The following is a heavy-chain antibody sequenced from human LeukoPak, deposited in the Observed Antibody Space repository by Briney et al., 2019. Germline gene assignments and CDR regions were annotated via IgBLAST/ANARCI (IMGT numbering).Heavy chain of an antibody. CDR1: GYTFTSHG. D-gene: IGHD3-10*01. J-gene: IGHJ5*02. CDR3: ARDPYVLLWFGEFGWFDP. Sequence: GASVKVSCKASGYTFTSHGISWVRQAPGQGLEWMGWISTYNGNTNYAQKLQGRVTMTTDTSTSTAYMELRSLRSDDTAVYYCARDPYVLLWFGEFGWFDPWGQGTLVTVSS. V-gene: IGHV1-18*01. CDR2: ISTYNGNT.